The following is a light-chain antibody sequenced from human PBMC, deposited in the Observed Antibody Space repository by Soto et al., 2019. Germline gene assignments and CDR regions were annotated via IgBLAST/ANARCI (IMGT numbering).Light chain of an antibody. Sequence: QSALTQPASVSGSPGQSITISCTGTSSDVGGYNYVSWYQQHPGKAPKLMIYEVSNRLSGVSNRFSGSKSGNTASLTISGLQAEDEADYYCSSYTSSSTPFVFGTGTQLTVL. V-gene: IGLV2-14*01. CDR2: EVS. CDR1: SSDVGGYNY. J-gene: IGLJ7*01. CDR3: SSYTSSSTPFV.